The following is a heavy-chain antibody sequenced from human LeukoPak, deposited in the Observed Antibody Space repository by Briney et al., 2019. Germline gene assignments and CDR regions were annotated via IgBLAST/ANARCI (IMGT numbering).Heavy chain of an antibody. V-gene: IGHV1-2*02. CDR2: INPNSGGT. CDR1: GYTFTHNY. CDR3: TRGVGTSLFAD. D-gene: IGHD2-2*01. Sequence: ASVNVSCTASGYTFTHNYIHWVRQAPGQGLEWMGWINPNSGGTNSAQRFQGRVTMTRDTSISTAYMDLSSLRSDDTAVYYCTRGVGTSLFADWGQGTLVTVSS. J-gene: IGHJ4*02.